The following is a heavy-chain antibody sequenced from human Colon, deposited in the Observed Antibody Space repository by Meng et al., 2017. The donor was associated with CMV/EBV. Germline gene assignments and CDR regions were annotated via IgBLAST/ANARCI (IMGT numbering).Heavy chain of an antibody. V-gene: IGHV3-21*06. J-gene: IGHJ4*02. Sequence: GESLKISCAASGFTFSSYSMNWVRQAPGKGLEWVAAITADRKFMYYADSVKGRFVISRDNAKNSLFLQMNNLGADDTAVYYCAARSAFDYWGQGTLVTVSS. CDR2: ITADRKFM. CDR3: AARSAFDY. CDR1: GFTFSSYS.